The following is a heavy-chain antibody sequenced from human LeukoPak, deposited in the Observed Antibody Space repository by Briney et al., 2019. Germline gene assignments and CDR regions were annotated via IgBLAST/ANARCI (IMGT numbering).Heavy chain of an antibody. Sequence: SETLSLTCTVSGGSISGYYWSWIRQPPGKGLEWIGYIYYSGSTNYNPSLKSRVTISVDTSKNQFSLKLSSVTAADTAVYYCASPVVGSGYYFDYWGQGTLVTVSS. D-gene: IGHD2-21*01. V-gene: IGHV4-59*08. CDR3: ASPVVGSGYYFDY. J-gene: IGHJ4*02. CDR2: IYYSGST. CDR1: GGSISGYY.